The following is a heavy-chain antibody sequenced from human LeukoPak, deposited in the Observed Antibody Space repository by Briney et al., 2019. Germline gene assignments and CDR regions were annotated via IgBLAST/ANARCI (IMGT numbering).Heavy chain of an antibody. CDR2: INPNNGDT. CDR1: GYTFTGDY. D-gene: IGHD3-10*01. Sequence: ASVKASCKASGYTFTGDYVHWVRRATGQGLEWMAWINPNNGDTNSAQKFQGRVTITRDTSISTVYMELSRLRSDDTAVYYCAREASGSYYSLFLDYWGQGTLVAVSS. V-gene: IGHV1-2*02. J-gene: IGHJ4*02. CDR3: AREASGSYYSLFLDY.